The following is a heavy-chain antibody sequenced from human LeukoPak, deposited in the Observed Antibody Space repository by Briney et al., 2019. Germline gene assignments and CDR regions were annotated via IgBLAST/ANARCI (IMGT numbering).Heavy chain of an antibody. CDR2: INPSGGST. CDR1: GYTFTSYY. Sequence: GASVKVSCKASGYTFTSYYMHWVRQAPGQGLEWMGIINPSGGSTSYAQKFQGRVTMTRDMSTSTVYMELSSLRSEDTAVYYCARRGPTDAFDIWGQGTMVTVSS. J-gene: IGHJ3*02. CDR3: ARRGPTDAFDI. V-gene: IGHV1-46*01.